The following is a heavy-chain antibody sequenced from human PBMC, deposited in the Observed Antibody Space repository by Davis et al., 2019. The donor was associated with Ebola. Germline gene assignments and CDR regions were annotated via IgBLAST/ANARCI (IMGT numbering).Heavy chain of an antibody. CDR3: ARDGPDYYGLDV. Sequence: ASVKVSCKASGGSFNNYAINWVRQAPGQGLEWMGVINPSAGYTNYAQKFQGRVTITRDTSTSTVHLEVRRLRSEDTAVYYCARDGPDYYGLDVWGQGTAVAVSS. CDR2: INPSAGYT. J-gene: IGHJ6*02. CDR1: GGSFNNYA. V-gene: IGHV1-46*02.